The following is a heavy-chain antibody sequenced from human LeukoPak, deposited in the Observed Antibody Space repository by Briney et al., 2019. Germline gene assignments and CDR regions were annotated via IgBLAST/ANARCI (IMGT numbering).Heavy chain of an antibody. V-gene: IGHV5-51*01. CDR3: ARQRRNGGIAASNDAFDI. J-gene: IGHJ3*02. CDR1: GYSFTSYW. CDR2: IYPSDSDT. Sequence: GESLKISCKDSGYSFTSYWIGWVRQMPGKGLEWMGIIYPSDSDTRYSPSFQGQVTISADKSISTAYLQWSSLKASDTAMYYCARQRRNGGIAASNDAFDIWGQGTMVTVSS. D-gene: IGHD6-13*01.